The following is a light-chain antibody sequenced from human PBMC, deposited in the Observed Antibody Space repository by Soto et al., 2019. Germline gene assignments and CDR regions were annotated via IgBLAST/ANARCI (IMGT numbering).Light chain of an antibody. J-gene: IGKJ1*01. CDR1: QTISSW. Sequence: DIQMTQSPSTLSVSVGDRFPITCRASQTISSWLAWYQQKPGKAPKLLIYKASTLKSGVPSRFSGSGSGTEFTLTISSLQPDDFATYYCQHYNSYSEAFGQGTKVDIK. V-gene: IGKV1-5*03. CDR3: QHYNSYSEA. CDR2: KAS.